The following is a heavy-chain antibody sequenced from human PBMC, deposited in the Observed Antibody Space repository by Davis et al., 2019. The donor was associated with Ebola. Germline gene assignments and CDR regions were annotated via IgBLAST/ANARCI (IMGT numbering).Heavy chain of an antibody. CDR2: ISGSGGST. D-gene: IGHD6-19*01. J-gene: IGHJ2*01. V-gene: IGHV3-23*01. CDR3: AKAGIAVAATGYFDL. Sequence: GGSLRLSCAASGFTFSSYAMSWVRQPPGKGLEWVSAISGSGGSTYYADSVKGRFTISRDNSKNTLYLQMNSLRAEDTAVYHCAKAGIAVAATGYFDLWGRGTLVTVSS. CDR1: GFTFSSYA.